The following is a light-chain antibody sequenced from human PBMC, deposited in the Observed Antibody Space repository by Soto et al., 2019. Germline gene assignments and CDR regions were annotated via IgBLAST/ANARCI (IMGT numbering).Light chain of an antibody. CDR2: DDN. Sequence: QSALTQPPSASGTPGQRVTISCSGTNSNIGSNFVYWYQQLPGTAPKLLIYDDNKRPSGIPDRFSGSKSGTSATLGITGFQTGDEADYYCGSWDSSLSAYVFGTGTKVTV. CDR1: NSNIGSNF. V-gene: IGLV1-51*01. CDR3: GSWDSSLSAYV. J-gene: IGLJ1*01.